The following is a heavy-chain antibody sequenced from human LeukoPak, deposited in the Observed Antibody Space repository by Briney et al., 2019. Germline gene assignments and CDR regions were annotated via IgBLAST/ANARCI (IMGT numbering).Heavy chain of an antibody. CDR3: AREPPVYCSSTSCYMGRENGMDV. V-gene: IGHV1-2*02. J-gene: IGHJ6*02. CDR1: GYTFTGYY. CDR2: INPNSGGT. D-gene: IGHD2-2*02. Sequence: ASVKVSCKASGYTFTGYYMHWVRQAPGQGLEWMGWINPNSGGTNYAQKFQGRVTMTRDTSISTAYMELSRLRSDDTAVYYCAREPPVYCSSTSCYMGRENGMDVWGQGTTVTVSS.